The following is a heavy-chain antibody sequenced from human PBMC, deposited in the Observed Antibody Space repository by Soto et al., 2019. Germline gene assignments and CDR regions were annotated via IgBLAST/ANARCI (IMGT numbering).Heavy chain of an antibody. D-gene: IGHD2-8*01. CDR2: IFDSGST. CDR1: GGSISGGVHS. J-gene: IGHJ2*01. V-gene: IGHV4-30-4*01. Sequence: QVQLQESGPGLVKPSETLSLTCTVSGGSISGGVHSWSWIRQPPGKGLEWIGHIFDSGSTYYNPSLTSRLTRSVYTSKNQFSLRLSSVTAADTAVYYCAREIMPLTNDWYFDLWGRGTLVTVSS. CDR3: AREIMPLTNDWYFDL.